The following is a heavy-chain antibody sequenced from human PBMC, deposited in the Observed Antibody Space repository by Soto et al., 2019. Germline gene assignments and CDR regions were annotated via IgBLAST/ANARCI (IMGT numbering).Heavy chain of an antibody. J-gene: IGHJ5*02. Sequence: SETLSLTCTVSGGSISSYYWSWIRQPPGKGLEWIGYIYYSGSTNYNPSLKSRVTISVDTSKNQFSLKLSSVTAADTAVYYCARASIAAAGTGWFDPWGQGTLVTVSS. CDR2: IYYSGST. CDR3: ARASIAAAGTGWFDP. D-gene: IGHD6-13*01. CDR1: GGSISSYY. V-gene: IGHV4-59*01.